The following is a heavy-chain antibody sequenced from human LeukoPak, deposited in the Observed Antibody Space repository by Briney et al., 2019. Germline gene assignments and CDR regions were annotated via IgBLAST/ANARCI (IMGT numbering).Heavy chain of an antibody. CDR2: ISSSGATI. V-gene: IGHV3-23*01. CDR1: GFTFSSYG. J-gene: IGHJ4*02. D-gene: IGHD3-10*01. Sequence: PGGSLRLSCAASGFTFSSYGMHWVRQAPGKGLEWVSAISSSGATIYYADSVRGRFTVSRDNSKNTLYLQMNSLRAEDTALYYCAKCARFGDAPGGDYWGQGTLVTVSS. CDR3: AKCARFGDAPGGDY.